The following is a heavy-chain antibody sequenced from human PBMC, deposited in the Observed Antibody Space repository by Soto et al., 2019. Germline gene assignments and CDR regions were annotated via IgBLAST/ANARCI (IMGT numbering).Heavy chain of an antibody. CDR1: GDSISTVDYF. D-gene: IGHD2-15*01. CDR3: ARGRYCLTGRCFPNWFDS. CDR2: IYKSTTT. J-gene: IGHJ5*01. Sequence: LSLTCSVSGDSISTVDYFWAWIRQPPGQALEYIGYIYKSTTTYYNPSFESRVAISLDTSKSQFSLTVTSVTAADTAVYFCARGRYCLTGRCFPNWFDSWGQGTLVTVSS. V-gene: IGHV4-30-4*01.